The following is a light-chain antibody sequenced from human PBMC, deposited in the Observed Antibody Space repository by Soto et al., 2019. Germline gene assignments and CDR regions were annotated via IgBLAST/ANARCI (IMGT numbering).Light chain of an antibody. V-gene: IGKV3-11*01. Sequence: IVLTQSPVKMSLSPGERATLSCMASQSVSSYLAWYQQKPAQAPRLLIYDASNWPTGIPARFSGSGSGTDYTLTISSLEAEDFAVYYCQHRYNWSHTFGQGTKVDIK. J-gene: IGKJ2*01. CDR2: DAS. CDR3: QHRYNWSHT. CDR1: QSVSSY.